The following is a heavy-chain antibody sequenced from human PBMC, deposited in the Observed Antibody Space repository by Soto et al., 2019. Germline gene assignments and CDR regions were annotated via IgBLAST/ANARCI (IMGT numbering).Heavy chain of an antibody. CDR3: AGGTWFRARDV. CDR1: GDSVSSDSAA. D-gene: IGHD2-8*01. Sequence: PSQTLSLTCAISGDSVSSDSAAWNWIRQSPSRGLEWLGGAYYRSKWNNDYGLSVNSRITINPGTSNNQFPLHLHAVPPEDRAVYYWAGGTWFRARDVWGRGAPVTVSS. J-gene: IGHJ6*02. CDR2: AYYRSKWNN. V-gene: IGHV6-1*01.